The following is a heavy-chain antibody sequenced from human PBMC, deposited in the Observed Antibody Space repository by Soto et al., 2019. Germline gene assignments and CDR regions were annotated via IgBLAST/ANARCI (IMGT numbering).Heavy chain of an antibody. CDR1: GFTFSTYA. D-gene: IGHD6-13*01. J-gene: IGHJ3*02. Sequence: QVQLVESGGGVVQPGTSLIISCVGSGFTFSTYAMHWVRQAPGKGLQWVSVITSDGSKKYSADSVQGRFIISRDNYKNTLYLQMNTLRTEDTAVYYCARTVASAGPDAFDIWGQGTVLTVSS. CDR2: ITSDGSKK. CDR3: ARTVASAGPDAFDI. V-gene: IGHV3-30-3*01.